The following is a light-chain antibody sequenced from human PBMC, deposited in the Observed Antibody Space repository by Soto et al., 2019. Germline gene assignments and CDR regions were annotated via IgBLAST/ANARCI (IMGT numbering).Light chain of an antibody. J-gene: IGLJ2*01. CDR2: EVT. Sequence: QSALTQPASVSGSPGQSITISCTGTNNDVGAYPYVSWYQQHPGTAPKLIIYEVTNRPSGISDRFSGSKSGNTASLTISGLQAEDESDYYCSSFATSGTTVIFGGGTKPTVL. CDR1: NNDVGAYPY. V-gene: IGLV2-14*01. CDR3: SSFATSGTTVI.